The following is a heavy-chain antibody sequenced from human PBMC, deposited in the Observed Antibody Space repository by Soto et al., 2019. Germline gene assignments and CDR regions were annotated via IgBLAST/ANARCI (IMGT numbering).Heavy chain of an antibody. J-gene: IGHJ5*02. V-gene: IGHV1-69*01. CDR1: GGTFSSYA. D-gene: IGHD6-6*01. CDR3: ARDPGEQLVRNNWFDP. CDR2: IIPIFGTA. Sequence: QVQLVQSGAEVKKPGSSVKVSCKASGGTFSSYAISWVRQAPGQGLEWMGGIIPIFGTANYAQKFQGRVTITADECTSTAYMELSSLRSEDTAVYYCARDPGEQLVRNNWFDPWGQGTLVTVSS.